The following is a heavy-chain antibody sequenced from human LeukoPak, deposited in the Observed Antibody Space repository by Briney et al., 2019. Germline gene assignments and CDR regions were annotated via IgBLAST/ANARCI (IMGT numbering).Heavy chain of an antibody. V-gene: IGHV4-59*08. Sequence: PSETLSLTCTVSGGSISSYYWSWIRQPPGKGLEWLGYIQYSGRTNYNPSLKSRVTISTDTSKNQLSLKLSSVPAADTAVYHCARHIAENYFDYWGQGTLVTVSS. CDR1: GGSISSYY. J-gene: IGHJ4*02. CDR2: IQYSGRT. CDR3: ARHIAENYFDY.